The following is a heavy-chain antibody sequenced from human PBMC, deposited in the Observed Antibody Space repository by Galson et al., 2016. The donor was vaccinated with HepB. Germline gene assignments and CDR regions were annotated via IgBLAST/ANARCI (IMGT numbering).Heavy chain of an antibody. CDR1: GFIITTRG. J-gene: IGHJ3*02. CDR2: IWYDGINK. V-gene: IGHV3-33*01. Sequence: SLRLSCAASGFIITTRGIHWVRQAPGRGLEWVALIWYDGINKYYADSVKGRFTISRDNFKNTLYLDMNALRAEDTAVYFCATNHRDYYSDSFDIWGQGTMVTVSS. CDR3: ATNHRDYYSDSFDI. D-gene: IGHD3-22*01.